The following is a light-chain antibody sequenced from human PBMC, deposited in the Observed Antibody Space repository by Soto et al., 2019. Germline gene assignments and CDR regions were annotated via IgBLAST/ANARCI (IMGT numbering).Light chain of an antibody. J-gene: IGLJ1*01. V-gene: IGLV1-47*01. CDR3: AEWGDSMSRHV. CDR1: SSNSGSNY. Sequence: QSVLTQPPSASGTPGQRVTISCSGSSSNSGSNYVSWYQQLPGTAPKLLIYRNNQRPSRVPDGFSGSRSGTSASLAISGLRSEDEADDYCAEWGDSMSRHVFGTGTKLTVL. CDR2: RNN.